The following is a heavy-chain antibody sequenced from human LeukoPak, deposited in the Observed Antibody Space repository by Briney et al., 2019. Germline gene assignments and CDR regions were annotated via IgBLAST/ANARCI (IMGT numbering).Heavy chain of an antibody. CDR1: GFTFSSYT. Sequence: GGSLRLSCAASGFTFSSYTMNWVRQAPGKGLEWVSSISSSGGSTYYTDSVKGRFTISRDNAKNSLYLQMNSLRAEDTAVYYCARVLEIDYWGQGTLVTVS. CDR2: ISSSGGST. V-gene: IGHV3-21*01. D-gene: IGHD2/OR15-2a*01. J-gene: IGHJ4*02. CDR3: ARVLEIDY.